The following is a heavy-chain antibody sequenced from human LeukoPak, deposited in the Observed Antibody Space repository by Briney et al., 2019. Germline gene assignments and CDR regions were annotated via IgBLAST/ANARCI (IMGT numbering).Heavy chain of an antibody. V-gene: IGHV3-13*01. CDR1: GFTFSSYD. CDR2: IGTAGDT. J-gene: IGHJ2*01. CDR3: ARVQGLDFRWYFDL. Sequence: PGGSLRLSCAASGFTFSSYDMHWVRQATGKGLEWVSAIGTAGDTYYPGSVKGRFTISRENAENSLYLQMNSLRAGDTAVYYCARVQGLDFRWYFDLWGRGTLVTVSS.